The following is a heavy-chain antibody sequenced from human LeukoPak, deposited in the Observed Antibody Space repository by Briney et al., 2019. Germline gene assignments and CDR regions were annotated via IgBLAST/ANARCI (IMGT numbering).Heavy chain of an antibody. V-gene: IGHV4-38-2*02. CDR3: ARDGVPYGSIGY. CDR1: GYSISSGYY. Sequence: SETLSLTCTVSGYSISSGYYWGWIRQPPGKGLEWIGSIYPSGSTYYNPSLKSRVTTSVDTSKNQFSLKLSSVTAADTAVYYCARDGVPYGSIGYWGQGTLVTVSS. J-gene: IGHJ4*02. CDR2: IYPSGST. D-gene: IGHD2-15*01.